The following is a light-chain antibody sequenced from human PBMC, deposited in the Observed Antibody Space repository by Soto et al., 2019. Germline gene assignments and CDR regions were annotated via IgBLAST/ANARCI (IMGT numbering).Light chain of an antibody. CDR1: QSLTRN. V-gene: IGKV3-11*01. J-gene: IGKJ5*01. CDR3: QQRSNWPPT. Sequence: EIVMTQSPATLSVSPGERVTLSCRASQSLTRNLAWYQHKPGQSPRLLIYDASNRATGVPARFSGSGSGTDFTLTISSLEPEDFAVYYCQQRSNWPPTFGQGTRLEIK. CDR2: DAS.